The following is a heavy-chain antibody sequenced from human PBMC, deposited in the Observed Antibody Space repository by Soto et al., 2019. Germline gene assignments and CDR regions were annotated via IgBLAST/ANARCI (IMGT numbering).Heavy chain of an antibody. V-gene: IGHV3-21*06. CDR3: ARESEDLTSNFDY. Sequence: GGSLRLSCAASGFTFTRYSMNWVRQAPGKGLEWVSSISSTTNYIYYGDSMMGRFTISRDNAKNSLYLEMNSLRAEDTAVYYCARESEDLTSNFDYWGQGTLVTVSS. CDR1: GFTFTRYS. J-gene: IGHJ4*02. CDR2: ISSTTNYI.